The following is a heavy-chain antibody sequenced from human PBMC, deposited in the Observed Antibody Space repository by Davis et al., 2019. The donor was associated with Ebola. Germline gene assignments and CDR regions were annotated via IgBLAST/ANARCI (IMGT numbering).Heavy chain of an antibody. CDR1: GYTFTNYY. D-gene: IGHD5-12*01. CDR2: IIPMFGPA. J-gene: IGHJ3*02. Sequence: AASVKVSCKASGYTFTNYYMHWVRQAPGQGLEWMGGIIPMFGPANYAQKFQGRVTVTRDTSTTTVYMDLSSLRSEDTALYYCTTPGGQDSGYDVFDIWGQGTMVTVSS. V-gene: IGHV1-46*03. CDR3: TTPGGQDSGYDVFDI.